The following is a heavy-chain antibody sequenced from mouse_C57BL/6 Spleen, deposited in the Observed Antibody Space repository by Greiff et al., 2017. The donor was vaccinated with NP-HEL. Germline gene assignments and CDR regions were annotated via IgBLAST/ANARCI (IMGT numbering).Heavy chain of an antibody. J-gene: IGHJ1*03. CDR2: IWSDGST. CDR3: ARHVKERGGNYGYFDV. D-gene: IGHD1-1*02. Sequence: VKLVESGPGLVAPSQSLSITCTVSGFSLTSYGVHWVRQPPGKGLEWLVVIWSDGSTTYNSALKSRLSISKDNSKSQVFLKMNSLQTDDTAMYYCARHVKERGGNYGYFDVWGTGTTVTVSS. V-gene: IGHV2-6-1*01. CDR1: GFSLTSYG.